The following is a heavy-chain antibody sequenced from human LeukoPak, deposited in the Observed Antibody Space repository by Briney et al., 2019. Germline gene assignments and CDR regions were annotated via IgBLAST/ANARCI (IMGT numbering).Heavy chain of an antibody. CDR3: ARVRGYYDSSGYYGY. D-gene: IGHD3-22*01. J-gene: IGHJ4*02. Sequence: GASVKVSCKASGYTFTGYYMHWVRQAPGQGLAWMGCINPNSGGTNYAKKFQGRVTMTRDTSINTAYMELSRLRSDDTAVYYCARVRGYYDSSGYYGYWGQGTLVTVSS. CDR2: INPNSGGT. CDR1: GYTFTGYY. V-gene: IGHV1-2*02.